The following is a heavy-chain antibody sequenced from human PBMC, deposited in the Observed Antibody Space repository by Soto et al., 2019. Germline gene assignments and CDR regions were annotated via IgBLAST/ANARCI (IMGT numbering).Heavy chain of an antibody. V-gene: IGHV4-4*02. CDR3: TANGYYSLDY. Sequence: QVQLQESGPGLVKPSGTLSLTCSVSGDSITNDRWWSWVRQSPGKGVEWIGEIYHSGRTNYNPSLKSRVIISVDKSKNNFSLTLSSVTAADTAVYYCTANGYYSLDYWGQGSLVTVSS. D-gene: IGHD5-12*01. CDR2: IYHSGRT. J-gene: IGHJ4*02. CDR1: GDSITNDRW.